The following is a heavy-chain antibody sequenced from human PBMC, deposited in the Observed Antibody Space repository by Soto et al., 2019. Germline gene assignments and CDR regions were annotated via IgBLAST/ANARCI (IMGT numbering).Heavy chain of an antibody. V-gene: IGHV1-69*08. J-gene: IGHJ4*02. D-gene: IGHD2-2*01. CDR1: GGTFSSYT. CDR3: ATDCSSTSCYGY. Sequence: QVQLVQSGAEVKKPGSSVKVSCKASGGTFSSYTISWVRQAPGQGLEWMGRIIPILGIANYAQKFQGRVTITADKSTSTAYMELSSLRSEDTAVYYCATDCSSTSCYGYWGQGTLVTVSS. CDR2: IIPILGIA.